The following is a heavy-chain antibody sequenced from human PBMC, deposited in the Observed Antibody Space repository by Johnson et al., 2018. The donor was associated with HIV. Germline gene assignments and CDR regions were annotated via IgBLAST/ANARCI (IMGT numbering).Heavy chain of an antibody. J-gene: IGHJ3*01. Sequence: EVQLVEPGGGVVQPGGSLRLSCAASGFTFSNYGMHWVRQAPGKGLEWVSGISWNSANIGHADSVKGRFTISRDNAKSSLYLQMNSLRPEDTALYYCAKDDRISSWGQGTMVTVSS. CDR3: AKDDRISS. D-gene: IGHD1-14*01. CDR1: GFTFSNYG. V-gene: IGHV3-9*01. CDR2: ISWNSANI.